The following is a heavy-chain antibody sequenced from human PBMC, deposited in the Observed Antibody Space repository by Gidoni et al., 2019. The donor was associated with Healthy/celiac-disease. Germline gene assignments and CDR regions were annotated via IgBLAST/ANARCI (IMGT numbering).Heavy chain of an antibody. Sequence: EVQLVESGGGLVQPGGSLRLSCAASGFTFSSYSMNWVRQAPGKGLEWVSYISSSSSTIYYADSVKGRFTISRDNAKNSLYLQMNSLRDEDTAVYYCAREGGGGYSYGSLYWYFDLWGRGTLVTVSS. CDR1: GFTFSSYS. D-gene: IGHD5-18*01. CDR2: ISSSSSTI. J-gene: IGHJ2*01. CDR3: AREGGGGYSYGSLYWYFDL. V-gene: IGHV3-48*02.